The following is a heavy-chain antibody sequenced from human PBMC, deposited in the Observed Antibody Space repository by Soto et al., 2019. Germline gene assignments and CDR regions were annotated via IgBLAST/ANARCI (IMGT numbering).Heavy chain of an antibody. V-gene: IGHV1-69*06. D-gene: IGHD3-10*01. J-gene: IGHJ6*02. CDR2: IIPIFGTA. CDR3: ARGSTMVRGVMIQLYYYSYYGMDV. Sequence: QVQLVQSGAEVKKPGSSVKVSCKASGGTFSSYAISWVRQAPGQGLEWMGGIIPIFGTANYAQKFQGRVTITADKSTSTAYMELSSLRSEDTAVYYCARGSTMVRGVMIQLYYYSYYGMDVWVQGTTVTVSS. CDR1: GGTFSSYA.